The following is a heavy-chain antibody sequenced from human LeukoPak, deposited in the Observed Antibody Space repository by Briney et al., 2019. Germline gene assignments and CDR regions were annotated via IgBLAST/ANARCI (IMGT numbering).Heavy chain of an antibody. CDR3: AKLDGTLVGP. Sequence: PSKTLSLTCAVYGGSFSGYYWSWIRQPPGKGLEWIGEINHSGSTNYNPSLKSRVTISVDTSKNQFSLKLSSVTAADTALYYCAKLDGTLVGPWGQGTLVTVSS. D-gene: IGHD1-1*01. CDR2: INHSGST. J-gene: IGHJ5*02. V-gene: IGHV4-34*01. CDR1: GGSFSGYY.